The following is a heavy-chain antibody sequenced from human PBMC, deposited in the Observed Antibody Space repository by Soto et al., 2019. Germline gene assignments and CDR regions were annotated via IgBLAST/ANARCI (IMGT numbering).Heavy chain of an antibody. CDR1: GYTFTSYY. CDR2: INPSGGST. CDR3: ASPMVRGDSYFDL. V-gene: IGHV1-46*01. D-gene: IGHD3-10*01. J-gene: IGHJ2*01. Sequence: ASVKVSCKASGYTFTSYYMHWVRQAPGQGLEWMGIINPSGGSTSYAQKFQGRVTMTRDTSTSTVYMELSSLRSEDTAVYYCASPMVRGDSYFDLWGRGTLVTSPQ.